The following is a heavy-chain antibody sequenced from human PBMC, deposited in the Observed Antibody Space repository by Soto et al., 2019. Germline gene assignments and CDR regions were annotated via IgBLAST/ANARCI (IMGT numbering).Heavy chain of an antibody. CDR1: GGTFSSYA. CDR3: ARSIVVFPTPYWFDP. V-gene: IGHV1-69*12. J-gene: IGHJ5*02. CDR2: IIPIFGTA. D-gene: IGHD2-15*01. Sequence: QVQLVQSGAEVKKPGSSVKVSCKASGGTFSSYAISWVRQAPGQGLEWMGGIIPIFGTANYAQKFQGRVTLXXDXSXXTADMELSSLRSEDTAVYYCARSIVVFPTPYWFDPWGQGTLVTVSS.